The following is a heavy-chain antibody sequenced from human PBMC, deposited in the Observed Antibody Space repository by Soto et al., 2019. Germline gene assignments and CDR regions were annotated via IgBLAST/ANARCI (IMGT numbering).Heavy chain of an antibody. CDR3: AKDQAVWFNWFDP. CDR1: GFTFSSYG. D-gene: IGHD3-10*01. Sequence: EVQLLESGGGLAQPGGSLRLSCAASGFTFSSYGMSWVRQAPGKGLEWVSGVSGSGGTTYYADSVKGRFTISRDNSKNTLYLQMNSLRAEDTAVYYCAKDQAVWFNWFDPWGQGTLVTVSS. J-gene: IGHJ5*02. V-gene: IGHV3-23*01. CDR2: VSGSGGTT.